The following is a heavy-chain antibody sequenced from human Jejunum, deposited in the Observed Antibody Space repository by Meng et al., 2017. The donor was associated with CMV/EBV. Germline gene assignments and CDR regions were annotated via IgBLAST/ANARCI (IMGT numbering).Heavy chain of an antibody. CDR1: GFTLDDYA. CDR3: AKGDSVTHYFDY. V-gene: IGHV3-43D*03. D-gene: IGHD4-11*01. J-gene: IGHJ4*02. Sequence: SGFTLDDYAMHWVRQAPGKGLEWVSLISWDGGSTYYADSVKGRFTISRDNSKNSLYLQMNSLRAEDTALYYCAKGDSVTHYFDYWGQGTLVTVSS. CDR2: ISWDGGST.